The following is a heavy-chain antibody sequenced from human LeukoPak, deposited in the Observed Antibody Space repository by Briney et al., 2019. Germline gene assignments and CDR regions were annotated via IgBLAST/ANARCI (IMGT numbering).Heavy chain of an antibody. V-gene: IGHV1-2*04. D-gene: IGHD6-13*01. J-gene: IGHJ6*02. Sequence: ASVKVSCKASGYTFTGYYMHRVRQAPGQGLEWMGWINPNSGGTNYPQKFQGWVTMTRDTSISTAYMELSRLRSDDTAVYYCAREDLTIAAAGAAGMDVWGQGTTVTVSS. CDR2: INPNSGGT. CDR1: GYTFTGYY. CDR3: AREDLTIAAAGAAGMDV.